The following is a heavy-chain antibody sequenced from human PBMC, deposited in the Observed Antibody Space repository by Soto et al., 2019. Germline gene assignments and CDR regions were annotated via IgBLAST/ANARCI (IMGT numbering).Heavy chain of an antibody. J-gene: IGHJ5*01. V-gene: IGHV4-34*01. CDR1: GASFSGHS. Sequence: ETLSIACAVYGASFSGHSWTWIRQSPGKGLEWIGDINHSGRVNYSPSLKSRVTISLDTSKNQFSLTLSAVTAADTAMYYCSTRAYDTNGYYRFDPWGQGTLVTVYS. CDR2: INHSGRV. CDR3: STRAYDTNGYYRFDP. D-gene: IGHD3-22*01.